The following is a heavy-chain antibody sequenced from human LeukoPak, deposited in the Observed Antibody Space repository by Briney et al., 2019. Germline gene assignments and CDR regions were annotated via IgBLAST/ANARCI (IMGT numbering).Heavy chain of an antibody. CDR1: GFTFSSYG. J-gene: IGHJ4*02. D-gene: IGHD3-22*01. V-gene: IGHV3-23*01. CDR2: IGDSGGST. Sequence: GSLRLSCAASGFTFSSYGMTWVRQAPGKGLEWVAGIGDSGGSTNYADSVKGRFTISRDNSKNTLYLQMNSLRAEDTAVYFCAKRGVVIRVILVGFHKEAYYFDSWGQGALVTVSS. CDR3: AKRGVVIRVILVGFHKEAYYFDS.